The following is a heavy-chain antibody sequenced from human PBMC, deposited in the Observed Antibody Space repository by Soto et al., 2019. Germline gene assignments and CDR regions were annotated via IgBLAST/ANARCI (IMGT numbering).Heavy chain of an antibody. J-gene: IGHJ5*02. Sequence: EVQLVESGGGLVQPGGSLRLSCAASGFTFSSYWMHWARQAPGKGLVWVSRINNDGSTTSYADSVKGRFTISRDNAKNTLYLQMNSLRAENTAVYYCARTYSSCWYWGWFDPWGQGTLVTVSS. CDR3: ARTYSSCWYWGWFDP. CDR2: INNDGSTT. V-gene: IGHV3-74*01. D-gene: IGHD6-19*01. CDR1: GFTFSSYW.